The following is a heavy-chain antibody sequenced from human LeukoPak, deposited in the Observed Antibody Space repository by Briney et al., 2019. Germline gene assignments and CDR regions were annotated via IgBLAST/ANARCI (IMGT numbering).Heavy chain of an antibody. J-gene: IGHJ3*02. CDR2: IYYSGST. V-gene: IGHV4-59*12. Sequence: SETLSLTCTVSGGSISSYYWSWIRQPPGKGLEWIGYIYYSGSTNYNPSLKSRVTISVDTSKNQFSLKLSSVTAADTAVYYCARESLLLNVFDIWGQGTMVTVSS. CDR3: ARESLLLNVFDI. D-gene: IGHD2-15*01. CDR1: GGSISSYY.